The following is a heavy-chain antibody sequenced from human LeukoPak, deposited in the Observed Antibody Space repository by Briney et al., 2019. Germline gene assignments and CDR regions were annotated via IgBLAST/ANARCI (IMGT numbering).Heavy chain of an antibody. D-gene: IGHD6-13*01. CDR3: ARDKEQLSAFDI. V-gene: IGHV4-31*03. CDR2: IYYSGST. Sequence: PSETLSLTCTVSGGSISSGGYYWSWIRQHPGKGLEWIGYIYYSGSTYYNPSLKSRVTISVDTSKNQFSLKLSSVTAADTAVYYCARDKEQLSAFDIWGQGTMVTVSS. CDR1: GGSISSGGYY. J-gene: IGHJ3*02.